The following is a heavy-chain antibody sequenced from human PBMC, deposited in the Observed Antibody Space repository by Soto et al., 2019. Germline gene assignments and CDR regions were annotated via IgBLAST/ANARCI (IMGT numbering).Heavy chain of an antibody. Sequence: SETLSLTCTVSCDSVSDYYWSWVRQPAGKGLEWIGRLYNSGNTKSNPSLKSRVTMSTDRSKNQFSLTLNSVTAADTAICYCARMYNSGFYRPEGDYYFYGMDVWGQGTTVTVSS. J-gene: IGHJ6*02. V-gene: IGHV4-4*07. CDR1: CDSVSDYY. D-gene: IGHD6-19*01. CDR2: LYNSGNT. CDR3: ARMYNSGFYRPEGDYYFYGMDV.